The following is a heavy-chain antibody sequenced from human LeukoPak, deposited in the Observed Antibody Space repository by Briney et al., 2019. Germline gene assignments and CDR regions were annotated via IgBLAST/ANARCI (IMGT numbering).Heavy chain of an antibody. CDR3: ARGKTTSGMSAGY. CDR1: GFTFSSYC. Sequence: SGGSLRLSCAASGFTFSSYCMSWVRQAPGKGLEWVVNINQDGSEKYYVDSVEGRFTISRDNAKNSLSLQMNSLRAEDTAVYYCARGKTTSGMSAGYWGQGTLVTVSP. D-gene: IGHD1-1*01. J-gene: IGHJ4*02. V-gene: IGHV3-7*01. CDR2: INQDGSEK.